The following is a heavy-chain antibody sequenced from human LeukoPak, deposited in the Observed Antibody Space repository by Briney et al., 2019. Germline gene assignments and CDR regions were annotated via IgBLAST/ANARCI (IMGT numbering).Heavy chain of an antibody. D-gene: IGHD4-23*01. J-gene: IGHJ5*02. CDR2: IYHSGST. V-gene: IGHV4-4*03. Sequence: PETLSLTCAVSGGSISSSNWWSWVRQPPGKGLEWIGEIYHSGSTNYNPSLKSRVTISVDKSKNQFSLKLSSVTAADTAVYYCARWGTHDYGGNSVSWFDPWGQGTLVTVSS. CDR3: ARWGTHDYGGNSVSWFDP. CDR1: GGSISSSNW.